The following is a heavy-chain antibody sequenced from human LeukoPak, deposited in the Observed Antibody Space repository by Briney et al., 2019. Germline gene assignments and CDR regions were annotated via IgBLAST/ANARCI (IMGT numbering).Heavy chain of an antibody. J-gene: IGHJ4*02. CDR3: ARDKQGMATIGIDY. Sequence: ASVKVSCKASGYTFTNFGISWVRQAPGQGLEWMGWISGYNGNTNYAQKLQGRVTMTTDTSTSTAYMDLRSLRSDDTAVYYCARDKQGMATIGIDYWGQGTLVTVSS. D-gene: IGHD5-24*01. CDR1: GYTFTNFG. CDR2: ISGYNGNT. V-gene: IGHV1-18*01.